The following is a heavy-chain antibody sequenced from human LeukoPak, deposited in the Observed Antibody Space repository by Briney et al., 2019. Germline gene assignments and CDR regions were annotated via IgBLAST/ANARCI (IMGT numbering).Heavy chain of an antibody. V-gene: IGHV3-30-3*01. CDR3: ARDYYSNYILDY. Sequence: GASVKVSCKASGFTFSSYAMHWVRQAPGKGLEWVAIISSDGSNKYYADSVKGRVTISRDNSKNTLYLQMNSLRPEDTSLYCCARDYYSNYILDYWGQGTLVTVSS. J-gene: IGHJ4*02. CDR1: GFTFSSYA. D-gene: IGHD4-11*01. CDR2: ISSDGSNK.